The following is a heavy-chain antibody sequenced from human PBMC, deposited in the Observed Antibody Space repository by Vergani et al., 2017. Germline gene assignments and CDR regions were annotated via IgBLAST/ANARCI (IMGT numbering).Heavy chain of an antibody. J-gene: IGHJ4*02. Sequence: QVQLQQWGAGLLKPSETLSLTCAVYGGSFTGYYWTWIRQPPEKGLEWIVSIYHSGSTYYNPSLKSRVTISVDTSKNQFSLKLNSVTAADTAVYYCARAMTTTDYWGQGTLVTVSS. D-gene: IGHD5-24*01. V-gene: IGHV4-34*01. CDR3: ARAMTTTDY. CDR2: IYHSGST. CDR1: GGSFTGYY.